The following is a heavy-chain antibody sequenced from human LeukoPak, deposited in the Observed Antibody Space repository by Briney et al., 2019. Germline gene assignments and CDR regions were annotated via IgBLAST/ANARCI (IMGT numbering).Heavy chain of an antibody. CDR1: GFTFGDYA. CDR3: ARENDISPMDV. V-gene: IGHV3-48*03. D-gene: IGHD3-9*01. J-gene: IGHJ6*03. CDR2: ISSSGSTI. Sequence: PAGSLRHSCTASGFTFGDYAMNWVRQAPGKGLEWVSYISSSGSTIYYADSVKGRFTISRDNAKNSLYLQMNSLRAEDTAVYYCARENDISPMDVWGKGTTVTISS.